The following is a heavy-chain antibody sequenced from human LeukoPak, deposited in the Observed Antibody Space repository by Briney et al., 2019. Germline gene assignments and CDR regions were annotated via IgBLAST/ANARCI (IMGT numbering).Heavy chain of an antibody. CDR3: AKDQLNRFCSGGSCSITHDY. D-gene: IGHD2-15*01. CDR1: GFTFSSYG. Sequence: GTLRLSCAASGFTFSSYGMSWVRQAPGKGLEWVSGISGSVPSTYYADSVKGRFTISRDNSKNTLYLQMNSLRAEDTAVYYCAKDQLNRFCSGGSCSITHDYWGQGTLVTVSS. CDR2: ISGSVPST. J-gene: IGHJ4*02. V-gene: IGHV3-23*01.